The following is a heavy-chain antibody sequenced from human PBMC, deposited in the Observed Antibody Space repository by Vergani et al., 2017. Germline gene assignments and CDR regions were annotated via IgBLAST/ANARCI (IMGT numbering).Heavy chain of an antibody. J-gene: IGHJ1*01. Sequence: EVQLVESGGGLVQPGGSLRLSCAASGFTFSSYAMSWVRQAPGKGLEWVSAISGSGGSTYYADSVKGRFTISRDNSKNTLYLQMNSLRAEGTAVDDCASPPYRSSWYSPVKHWGQGTLVTVSS. V-gene: IGHV3-23*04. CDR2: ISGSGGST. D-gene: IGHD6-13*01. CDR1: GFTFSSYA. CDR3: ASPPYRSSWYSPVKH.